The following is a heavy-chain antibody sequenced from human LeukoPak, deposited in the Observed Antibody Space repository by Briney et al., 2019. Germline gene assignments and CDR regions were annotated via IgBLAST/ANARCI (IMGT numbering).Heavy chain of an antibody. CDR3: ARRLGYCSDGSCYSLNY. V-gene: IGHV1-8*01. CDR2: MNPNSGNT. D-gene: IGHD2-15*01. Sequence: GASVRVSCKASGYIFTSYDINWVRQATGQGLEWMGWMNPNSGNTGYAQKFLGRVTMTRNASISTAYMDLSSLTSEDTAVYYCARRLGYCSDGSCYSLNYWGQGTLVTVSS. CDR1: GYIFTSYD. J-gene: IGHJ4*02.